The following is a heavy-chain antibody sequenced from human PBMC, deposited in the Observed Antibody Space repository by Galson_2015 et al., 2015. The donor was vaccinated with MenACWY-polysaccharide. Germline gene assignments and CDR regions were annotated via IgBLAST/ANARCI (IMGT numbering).Heavy chain of an antibody. J-gene: IGHJ6*02. Sequence: SLRLSCAASGFTFSSYWMNWVRQAPGKGLEWVANVKQDGSEKYYVDSVKGRFTISRDNAKNSMYLQMNSLRAEDTAVYFCARGRVPGSLYYGMDVWGQGTTVTVPS. CDR1: GFTFSSYW. CDR3: ARGRVPGSLYYGMDV. CDR2: VKQDGSEK. D-gene: IGHD2-15*01. V-gene: IGHV3-7*01.